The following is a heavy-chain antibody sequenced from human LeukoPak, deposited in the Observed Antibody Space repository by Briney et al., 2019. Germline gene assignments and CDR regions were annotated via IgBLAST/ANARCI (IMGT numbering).Heavy chain of an antibody. D-gene: IGHD6-19*01. V-gene: IGHV4-39*01. J-gene: IGHJ4*02. CDR1: GGSISSSSYY. CDR3: ARGGVVAVAGPFDY. CDR2: IYYSGST. Sequence: SETLSLTCTVSGGSISSSSYYWGWIRQPPGKGLEWIGSIYYSGSTYYNPSLKSRVTISVDTSKNQFSLKLSSVTAADTAVYYCARGGVVAVAGPFDYWGQGTLVTVSS.